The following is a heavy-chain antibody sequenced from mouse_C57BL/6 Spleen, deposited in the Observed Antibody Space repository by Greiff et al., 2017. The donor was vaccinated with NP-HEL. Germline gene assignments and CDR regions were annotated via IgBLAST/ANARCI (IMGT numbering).Heavy chain of an antibody. CDR3: ARWDTVVAYYAMDY. V-gene: IGHV1-50*01. CDR2: IDPSDSYT. J-gene: IGHJ4*01. Sequence: QVQLQQPGAELVKPGASVKLSCKASGYTFTSYWMQWVKQRPGQGLEWIGEIDPSDSYTNYNQKFKGKATLTVDTSSSTAYMQLSSLTSEDSAVYYCARWDTVVAYYAMDYWGQGTSVTVSS. D-gene: IGHD1-1*01. CDR1: GYTFTSYW.